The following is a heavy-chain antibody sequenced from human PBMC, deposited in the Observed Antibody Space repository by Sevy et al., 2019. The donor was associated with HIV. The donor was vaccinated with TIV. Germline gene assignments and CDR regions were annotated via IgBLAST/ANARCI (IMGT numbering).Heavy chain of an antibody. V-gene: IGHV3-11*01. CDR1: GFTFSDYY. CDR2: ISSSGSTI. CDR3: ARDRYDILTGYLPPYYYGMDV. Sequence: GGSLRLSCAASGFTFSDYYMSWIRQAPGKGLEWVSYISSSGSTIYYADSVKGQFTISRDNAKNSLYLQMNSLRAEDTAVYYCARDRYDILTGYLPPYYYGMDVWGQGTTVTVSS. D-gene: IGHD3-9*01. J-gene: IGHJ6*02.